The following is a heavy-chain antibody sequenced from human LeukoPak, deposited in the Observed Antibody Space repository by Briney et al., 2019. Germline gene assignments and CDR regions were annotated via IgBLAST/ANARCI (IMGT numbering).Heavy chain of an antibody. CDR3: AKVMIAFNAFDY. Sequence: PGRSLRLSCAASGFTLSSYGMHWVRQAPGKGLEWVAVIWYDGSNKHYADSVRGRFTISRDSSKNTLYLQMNSLTVEDTAVYYCAKVMIAFNAFDYWGQGTLVTVSS. D-gene: IGHD3-22*01. V-gene: IGHV3-33*06. CDR2: IWYDGSNK. CDR1: GFTLSSYG. J-gene: IGHJ4*02.